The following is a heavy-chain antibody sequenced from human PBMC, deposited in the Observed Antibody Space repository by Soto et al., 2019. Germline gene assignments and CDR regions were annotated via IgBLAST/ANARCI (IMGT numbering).Heavy chain of an antibody. Sequence: SETLSLTCAIYGASLGGFHWTWLRQAPGKGLEWIGELIHGGSTNYNPSLKSRVSFSLDTSKNQFSLHLMSVTAADAAVYYCARSPLGYDYVRQTWREVGDSFDIWGRGTMVTVSS. CDR3: ARSPLGYDYVRQTWREVGDSFDI. D-gene: IGHD3-16*01. V-gene: IGHV4-34*12. CDR1: GASLGGFH. CDR2: LIHGGST. J-gene: IGHJ3*02.